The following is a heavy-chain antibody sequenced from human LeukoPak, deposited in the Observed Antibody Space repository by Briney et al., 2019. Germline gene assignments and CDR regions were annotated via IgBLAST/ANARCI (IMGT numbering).Heavy chain of an antibody. V-gene: IGHV4-39*01. CDR3: ARQLIVVVPAAISDYYYGMDV. CDR2: IYYSGST. CDR1: GGSISSSSYY. J-gene: IGHJ6*02. Sequence: PSETLSLTCTVSGGSISSSSYYWGWIRQPPGKGLEWIGSIYYSGSTYYNPSLKSRVTISVDTSKNQFSLKLSSVTAADTAVYYCARQLIVVVPAAISDYYYGMDVWGQGTTVTVSS. D-gene: IGHD2-2*01.